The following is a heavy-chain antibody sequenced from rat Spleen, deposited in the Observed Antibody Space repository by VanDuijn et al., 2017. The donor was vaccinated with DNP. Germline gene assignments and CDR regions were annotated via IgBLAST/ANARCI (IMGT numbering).Heavy chain of an antibody. CDR1: VFTFSTYW. CDR2: INPDGGTT. CDR3: ATGTFAY. Sequence: EVQLVETGGGLVQPGRSLKLSCVASVFTFSTYWMYWIRQAPGKGLEWVASINPDGGTTYYPDSVKGRFTISRDNAKSTLYLQMNSLRSEDTATYYCATGTFAYWGQGTLVTVSS. J-gene: IGHJ3*01. V-gene: IGHV5-58*01.